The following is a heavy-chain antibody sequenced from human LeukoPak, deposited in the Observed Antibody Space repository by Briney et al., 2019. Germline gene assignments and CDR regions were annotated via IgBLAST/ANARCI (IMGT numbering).Heavy chain of an antibody. CDR2: IKQDGSEK. Sequence: GGSLRLSCAASGFTFSSYWMSWVRQAPGKGLEWVANIKQDGSEKYYVDSVKGRFTISRDNAKNSLYLQMNSLRAEDTAVYYCAREGSDGWYVLFDYWGQGTLVTVSS. CDR1: GFTFSSYW. CDR3: AREGSDGWYVLFDY. V-gene: IGHV3-7*01. D-gene: IGHD6-19*01. J-gene: IGHJ4*02.